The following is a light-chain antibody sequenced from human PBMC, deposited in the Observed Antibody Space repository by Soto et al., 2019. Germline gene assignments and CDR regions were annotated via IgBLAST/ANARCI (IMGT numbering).Light chain of an antibody. CDR3: ATWDDSLSAVL. CDR1: TSNILRNY. J-gene: IGLJ2*01. CDR2: MND. V-gene: IGLV1-47*01. Sequence: QSVLTQPPSASGNPGQRLTISCSGSTSNILRNYVYWYRQLPGTAPRLLISMNDQRPSGVPDRFSGSKSGTSASLAISGLRSEDEADYYCATWDDSLSAVLFGGGTKLTVL.